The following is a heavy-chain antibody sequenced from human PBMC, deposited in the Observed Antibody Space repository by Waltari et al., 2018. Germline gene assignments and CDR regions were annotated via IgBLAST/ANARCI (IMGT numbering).Heavy chain of an antibody. Sequence: QVQLQESGPGLVKPSQTLSLTCTVSGGSISSGGYYWSWIRQHPGKGLEWIGYIYYSGSTYYNPSLKSRVTISVDTSKNQFSLKLSSVTAADTAVYYCARRPSWGLCHWYFDLWGRGTLVTVSS. CDR1: GGSISSGGYY. J-gene: IGHJ2*01. D-gene: IGHD7-27*01. CDR3: ARRPSWGLCHWYFDL. V-gene: IGHV4-31*03. CDR2: IYYSGST.